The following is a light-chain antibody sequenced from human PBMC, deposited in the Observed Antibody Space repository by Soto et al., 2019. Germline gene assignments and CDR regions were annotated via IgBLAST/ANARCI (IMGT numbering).Light chain of an antibody. J-gene: IGLJ2*01. V-gene: IGLV3-21*04. CDR2: YDR. CDR1: NIGSKS. CDR3: QVWDSSNDHVL. Sequence: SYELTQTPSVSVAPGWTASITCGGNNIGSKSVHWYQQKPGQAPVVVISYDRDRPSGIPERFSGSNSGNTATLTSTRVEAGDEADYYCQVWDSSNDHVLFGGGTKVTVL.